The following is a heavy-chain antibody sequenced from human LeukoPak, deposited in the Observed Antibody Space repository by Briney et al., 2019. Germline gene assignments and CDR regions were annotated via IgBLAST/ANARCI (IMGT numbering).Heavy chain of an antibody. V-gene: IGHV1-18*01. CDR2: ISTYNGDT. J-gene: IGHJ4*02. D-gene: IGHD3-10*01. Sequence: ASVKVSCKASGYTFPNYGISWVRQAPGQGLEWMGWISTYNGDTNYAQKLQGRVTMTTDTSTNTAYMELSRLRSDDTAVYYCARSAGGYYIDYWGQGTLVTVSS. CDR1: GYTFPNYG. CDR3: ARSAGGYYIDY.